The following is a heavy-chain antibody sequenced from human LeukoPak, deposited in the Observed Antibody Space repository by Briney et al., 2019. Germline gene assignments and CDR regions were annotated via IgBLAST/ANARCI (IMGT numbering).Heavy chain of an antibody. J-gene: IGHJ3*02. D-gene: IGHD2-15*01. CDR2: ISSDGSIK. CDR1: GFIFSNYV. CDR3: AREGGSSFDGFDI. Sequence: PGGSLRLSCAASGFIFSNYVMHWVSQAPGKGLEWVAGISSDGSIKYFGDSLKGRFTISRDNSKNTLYLQMNSLRADDTTVYYCAREGGSSFDGFDIWGQGTMVTVSS. V-gene: IGHV3-30-3*01.